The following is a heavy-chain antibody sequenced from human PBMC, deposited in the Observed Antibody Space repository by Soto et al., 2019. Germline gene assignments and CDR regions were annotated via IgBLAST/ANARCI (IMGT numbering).Heavy chain of an antibody. Sequence: GGSLRLSCTASGFTFGDYAMSWFRQAPGKGLEWVGFIRSKAYGGTTECAASVKGRFSISRDDSKSIAYLQMNSLKTEDTAVYYCTRGSTSYYYYGMDVWGQGTTVTVSS. J-gene: IGHJ6*02. CDR1: GFTFGDYA. V-gene: IGHV3-49*03. CDR3: TRGSTSYYYYGMDV. D-gene: IGHD2-2*01. CDR2: IRSKAYGGTT.